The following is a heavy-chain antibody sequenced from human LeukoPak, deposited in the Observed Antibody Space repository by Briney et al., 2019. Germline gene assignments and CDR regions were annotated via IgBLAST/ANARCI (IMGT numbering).Heavy chain of an antibody. CDR1: GFTFSDYH. J-gene: IGHJ4*02. CDR2: ISLSSTYT. CDR3: AREGLSPSGERAYYFDY. V-gene: IGHV3-11*06. D-gene: IGHD2-15*01. Sequence: PGGSLRLSCAASGFTFSDYHMSWIRQAPGKGLEWVSYISLSSTYTNYADSVKGRFTISRDNAKSALYLHMNGLRDEDTAVYYCAREGLSPSGERAYYFDYWGQGTLVTVSS.